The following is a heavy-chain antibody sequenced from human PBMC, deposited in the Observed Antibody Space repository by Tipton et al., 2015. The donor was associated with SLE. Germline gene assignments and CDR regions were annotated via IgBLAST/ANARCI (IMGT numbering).Heavy chain of an antibody. V-gene: IGHV1-18*01. Sequence: QLVQSGAEVKKPGASVKVSCRASGYIFSTYGISWVRQAPGQGLEWMGWINPYNDNTDYVELLQGRVTMTADTSTGTAYMELTSLNSDDTAIYYCARHPVAGSTYYMDVWGTGTTVTVSS. D-gene: IGHD5-12*01. J-gene: IGHJ6*03. CDR2: INPYNDNT. CDR3: ARHPVAGSTYYMDV. CDR1: GYIFSTYG.